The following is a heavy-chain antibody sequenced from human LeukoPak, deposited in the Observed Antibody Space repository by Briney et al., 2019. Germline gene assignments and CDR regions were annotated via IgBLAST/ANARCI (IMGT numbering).Heavy chain of an antibody. D-gene: IGHD1-14*01. V-gene: IGHV5-51*01. Sequence: GESLKISCKGSGYSFTSYWIGWVRQMPGKGLEWMGIIYPGDSDTRYSPSFQGQVTISADKSISAAYLQWSSLKASDTAMYYCARQSLGPDDAFDIWGQGTMVTVSS. CDR1: GYSFTSYW. CDR3: ARQSLGPDDAFDI. J-gene: IGHJ3*02. CDR2: IYPGDSDT.